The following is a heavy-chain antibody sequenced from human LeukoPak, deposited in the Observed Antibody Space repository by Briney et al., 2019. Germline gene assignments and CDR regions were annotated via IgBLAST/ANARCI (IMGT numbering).Heavy chain of an antibody. CDR3: ARGPYCSSTSCQREYFQH. J-gene: IGHJ1*01. D-gene: IGHD2-2*01. Sequence: PGGSLRLSCAASGFTFSSYGMEWVRQAPGKGLEWVAFISYDGSNKYYADSVKGRFTVSRDNSKNTLFLQMNSLRPEDTAVYYCARGPYCSSTSCQREYFQHWGQGTLVTVSS. CDR1: GFTFSSYG. V-gene: IGHV3-30*03. CDR2: ISYDGSNK.